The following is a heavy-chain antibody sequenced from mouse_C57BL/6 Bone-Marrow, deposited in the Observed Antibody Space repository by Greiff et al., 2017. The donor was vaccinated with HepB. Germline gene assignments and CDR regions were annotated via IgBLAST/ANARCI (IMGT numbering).Heavy chain of an antibody. V-gene: IGHV1-39*01. CDR3: ARAYGSREDWFAY. CDR1: GYSFTDYN. Sequence: EVQLQQSGPELVKPGASVKISCKASGYSFTDYNMNWVKQSNGKSLEWIGVINPNYGTTSYNQKFKGKATLTVDKSSSTAYMQLNSQTSEDSAVYYCARAYGSREDWFAYWGQGTLVTVSA. CDR2: INPNYGTT. J-gene: IGHJ3*01. D-gene: IGHD1-1*01.